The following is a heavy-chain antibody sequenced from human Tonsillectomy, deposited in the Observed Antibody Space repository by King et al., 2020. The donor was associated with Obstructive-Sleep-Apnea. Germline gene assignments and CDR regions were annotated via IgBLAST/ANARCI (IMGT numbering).Heavy chain of an antibody. Sequence: VQLVQSGAEVKKPGASVKVSCTGSGYTFTRFAISWVRQAPGQGLEWMGWVSGDNGDRNYAQSFQDRVTMTTDTSTRTAYMEMRSLRSDDTAVYYLARPRADCSGGGGDAGGVDPWDQGTLGTVYS. CDR1: GYTFTRFA. V-gene: IGHV1-18*01. J-gene: IGHJ5*02. CDR3: ARPRADCSGGGGDAGGVDP. D-gene: IGHD2-15*01. CDR2: VSGDNGDR.